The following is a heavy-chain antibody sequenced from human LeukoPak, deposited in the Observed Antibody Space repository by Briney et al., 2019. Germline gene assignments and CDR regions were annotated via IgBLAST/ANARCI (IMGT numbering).Heavy chain of an antibody. V-gene: IGHV3-48*03. CDR2: ISSSGSTI. J-gene: IGHJ4*02. Sequence: GGSLRLSCAASGFTFSSYEMNWVRQAPGKGLEWVSYISSSGSTIYYADSVKGRFTISRDNAKNSLYLQMNSLRAEDTAVYYCARESYDSSGNYIFFDYWGQGTLVTVSS. CDR3: ARESYDSSGNYIFFDY. D-gene: IGHD3-22*01. CDR1: GFTFSSYE.